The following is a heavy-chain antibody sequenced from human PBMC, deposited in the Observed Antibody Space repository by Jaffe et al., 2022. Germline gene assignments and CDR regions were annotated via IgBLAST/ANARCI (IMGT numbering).Heavy chain of an antibody. V-gene: IGHV1-69*02. CDR3: ATILTGYKVGAFDI. D-gene: IGHD3-9*01. CDR1: GGTFSSYT. Sequence: QVQLVQSGAEVKKPGSSVKVSCKASGGTFSSYTISWVRQAPGQGLEWMGRIIPILGIANYAQKFQGRVTITADKSTSTAYMELSSLRSEDTAVYYCATILTGYKVGAFDIWGQGTMVTVSS. J-gene: IGHJ3*02. CDR2: IIPILGIA.